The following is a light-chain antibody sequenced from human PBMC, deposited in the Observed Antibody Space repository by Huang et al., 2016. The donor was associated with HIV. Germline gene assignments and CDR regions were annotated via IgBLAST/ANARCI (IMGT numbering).Light chain of an antibody. CDR1: QSISSY. V-gene: IGKV1-39*01. CDR2: AAS. J-gene: IGKJ1*01. CDR3: QQSYSTPI. Sequence: DIQMTQSPSSLSASVGDRFTMTCRASQSISSYLNCYQQKPGKAPKLLIYAASSLQSGVPSRFSCSGSGTDFTLTISSLQPEDFATYYCQQSYSTPIFGQGTKVEIK.